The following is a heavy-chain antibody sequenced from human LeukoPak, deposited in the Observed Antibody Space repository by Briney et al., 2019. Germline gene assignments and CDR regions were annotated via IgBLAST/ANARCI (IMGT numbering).Heavy chain of an antibody. V-gene: IGHV3-49*03. CDR3: SREVRYFDWFQADY. CDR1: GFTFGDYS. J-gene: IGHJ4*02. Sequence: GGSLRLSCSASGFTFGDYSMSWFRQAPGKGLEWVGFIRNKAYGGTAEYAASVKGRFTISRDDSESIAYLQMDSLKTEDTAVYCCSREVRYFDWFQADYWGQGTLVTVSS. D-gene: IGHD3-9*01. CDR2: IRNKAYGGTA.